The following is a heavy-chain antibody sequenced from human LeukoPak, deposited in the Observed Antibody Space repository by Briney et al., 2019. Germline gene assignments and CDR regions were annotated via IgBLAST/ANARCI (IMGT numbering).Heavy chain of an antibody. CDR3: ASLHYYDSSGYYPFDY. CDR2: INPNSGGT. D-gene: IGHD3-22*01. Sequence: ASVKVSCKASGYTFTGYYMHWVRQAPGQGLERMGWINPNSGGTNYAQKFQGRVTMTRDTSISTAYMELSRLRSDDTAVYYCASLHYYDSSGYYPFDYWGQGTLVTVSS. J-gene: IGHJ4*02. CDR1: GYTFTGYY. V-gene: IGHV1-2*02.